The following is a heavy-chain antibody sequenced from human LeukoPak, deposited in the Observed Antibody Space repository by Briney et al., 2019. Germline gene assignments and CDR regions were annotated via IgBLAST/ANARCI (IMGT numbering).Heavy chain of an antibody. V-gene: IGHV4-39*01. CDR2: IYYSGST. Sequence: PSETLSLTCTVSGGSISSSSYYWGWIRQPPGKGLEWIGSIYYSGSTYYNPSLKSRVTISVDTSKNQFSLKLSSVTAADTAVYYCARLPVVSAAPSIYYYYMDVWGKGTTVTVSS. CDR3: ARLPVVSAAPSIYYYYMDV. J-gene: IGHJ6*03. CDR1: GGSISSSSYY. D-gene: IGHD2-2*01.